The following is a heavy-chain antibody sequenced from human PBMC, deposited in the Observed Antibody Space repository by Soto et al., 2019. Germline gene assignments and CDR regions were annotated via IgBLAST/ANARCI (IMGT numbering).Heavy chain of an antibody. D-gene: IGHD3-22*01. CDR2: INWNSGSI. Sequence: GGSLRLSCAASGFTFDDYAMHWVRQAPGKGLEWVSGINWNSGSIGYADSVEGRFTISRDNAENSLYLQMNSLRTEDTALYYCAKGYNYDRSGNPDYWGQGTLVTVSS. CDR1: GFTFDDYA. J-gene: IGHJ4*02. CDR3: AKGYNYDRSGNPDY. V-gene: IGHV3-9*01.